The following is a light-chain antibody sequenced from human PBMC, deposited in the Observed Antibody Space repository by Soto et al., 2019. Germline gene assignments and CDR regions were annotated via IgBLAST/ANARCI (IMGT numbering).Light chain of an antibody. CDR1: SRDVGGYNY. CDR3: SSYAGSNNVV. Sequence: QSALTQPPSASGSPGQSVTISCTGTSRDVGGYNYVSWYQQHPGKAPKLMIYEINKRPSGVPDRFSGSKSGNTASLTVSGLQAEDEADYYCSSYAGSNNVVFGGGTKLTVL. J-gene: IGLJ3*02. CDR2: EIN. V-gene: IGLV2-8*01.